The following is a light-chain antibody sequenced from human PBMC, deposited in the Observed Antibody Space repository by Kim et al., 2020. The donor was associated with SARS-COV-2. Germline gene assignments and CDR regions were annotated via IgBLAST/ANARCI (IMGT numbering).Light chain of an antibody. V-gene: IGKV3D-15*01. J-gene: IGKJ1*01. CDR1: QSVSNS. CDR3: QQYGDWPFT. Sequence: EIVLTQSPATLSLSPGERATLSCRASQSVSNSLAWYQQRPGQPPRLLIYDASTRTTGIPARFSGSGSGTDFTLTISSLESEDFAVYYCQQYGDWPFTFGQGTKVDIK. CDR2: DAS.